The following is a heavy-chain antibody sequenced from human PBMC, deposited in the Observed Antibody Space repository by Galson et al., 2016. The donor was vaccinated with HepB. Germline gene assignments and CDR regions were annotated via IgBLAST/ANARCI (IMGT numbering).Heavy chain of an antibody. V-gene: IGHV3-21*01. D-gene: IGHD6-6*01. CDR2: ISTSSSYI. J-gene: IGHJ6*02. CDR3: ASDTTAARLWDYYYGMDV. Sequence: SLRLSCAASGFTFSTYSMNWVRQAPGKGLEWVSSISTSSSYIYYADSVKGRFTISRDNAKNSLYLQMNSLRAEDTAVYYCASDTTAARLWDYYYGMDVWGQGTTVTVSS. CDR1: GFTFSTYS.